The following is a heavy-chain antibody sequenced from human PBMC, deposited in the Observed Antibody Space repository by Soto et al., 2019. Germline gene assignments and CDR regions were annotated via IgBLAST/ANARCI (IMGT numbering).Heavy chain of an antibody. CDR2: LSGGGGST. V-gene: IGHV3-23*01. CDR1: GFTFGAFA. J-gene: IGHJ6*02. CDR3: AKDLSVRAYYYYGMDV. Sequence: GGSLRLSCAASGFTFGAFAMAWVRQRPGNGLEWVSSLSGGGGSTYYNNSVRGRFTISRDNSNSTLFLQMNNLRAEDTALYYCAKDLSVRAYYYYGMDVWGQGTTVTVSS. D-gene: IGHD3-10*02.